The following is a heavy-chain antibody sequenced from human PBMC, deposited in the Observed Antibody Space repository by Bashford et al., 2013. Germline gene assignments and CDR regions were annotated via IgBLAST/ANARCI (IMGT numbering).Heavy chain of an antibody. CDR3: ARSYCSSTTCYARHFDY. D-gene: IGHD2-2*01. J-gene: IGHJ4*01. CDR2: INPSTGST. V-gene: IGHV1-46*01. Sequence: WVRQAPGQGLEWMAIINPSTGSTTYAQKFQGRVTMTRDTSTSTVYMELSSLRSEDTAVYYCARSYCSSTTCYARHFDYWGLGTLVTVSS.